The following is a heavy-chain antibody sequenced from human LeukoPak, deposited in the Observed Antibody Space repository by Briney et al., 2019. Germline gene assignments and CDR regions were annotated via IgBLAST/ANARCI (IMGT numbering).Heavy chain of an antibody. Sequence: GGSLRLSCAASGFTFDDYAMHWVRQAPGKGLEWVSGISWNSGSIGYADSVKGRFTISRDNAKNSLYLQMNSLRAEDTALYYCAKGADSSGYYWSDYWGQGTLVTVSS. D-gene: IGHD3-22*01. CDR3: AKGADSSGYYWSDY. CDR1: GFTFDDYA. V-gene: IGHV3-9*01. J-gene: IGHJ4*02. CDR2: ISWNSGSI.